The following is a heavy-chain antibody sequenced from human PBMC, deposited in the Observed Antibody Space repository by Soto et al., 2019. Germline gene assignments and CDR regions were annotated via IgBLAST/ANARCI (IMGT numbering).Heavy chain of an antibody. CDR3: ARDHPYYYDSSGGFYYYYYGMDV. CDR1: GGTFSSYT. J-gene: IGHJ6*02. CDR2: IIPILGIA. D-gene: IGHD3-22*01. V-gene: IGHV1-69*04. Sequence: SVKVSCKASGGTFSSYTISWVRQAPGRGLEWMGRIIPILGIANYAQKFQGRVTITADKSTSTAYMELSSLRSEDTAVYYCARDHPYYYDSSGGFYYYYYGMDVWGQGTTVTVSS.